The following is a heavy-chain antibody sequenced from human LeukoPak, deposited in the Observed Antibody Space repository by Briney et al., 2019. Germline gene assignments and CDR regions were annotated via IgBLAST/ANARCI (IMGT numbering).Heavy chain of an antibody. CDR3: AREDGYSSSSGY. Sequence: ASVKVSCKASGGNFSSYAISWVGQAPGQGLEWMGGIIPIFGTANYAQKFQGRVTMTRDTSTSTVYMELSSLRSEDTAVYYCAREDGYSSSSGYWGQGTLVTVSS. CDR2: IIPIFGTA. CDR1: GGNFSSYA. V-gene: IGHV1-69*05. D-gene: IGHD6-13*01. J-gene: IGHJ4*02.